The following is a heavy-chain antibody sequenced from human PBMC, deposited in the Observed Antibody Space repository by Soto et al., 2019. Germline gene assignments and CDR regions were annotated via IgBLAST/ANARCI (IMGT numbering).Heavy chain of an antibody. Sequence: VQLVESGGGLVQPGGSLRLSCAASGFTFSSYSMNWVRQAPGKGLEWVSYISSSSSTIYYADSVKGRFTISRDNAKNSLYLQMNSLRDEDTAVYYCARGGERYYDFWSGYYDYWGQGTLVTVSS. CDR1: GFTFSSYS. CDR3: ARGGERYYDFWSGYYDY. CDR2: ISSSSSTI. J-gene: IGHJ4*02. D-gene: IGHD3-3*01. V-gene: IGHV3-48*02.